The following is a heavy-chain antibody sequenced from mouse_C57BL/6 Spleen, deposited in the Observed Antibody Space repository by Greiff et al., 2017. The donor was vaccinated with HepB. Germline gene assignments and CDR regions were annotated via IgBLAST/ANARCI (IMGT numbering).Heavy chain of an antibody. CDR3: ARGAVVARDYYAMDY. D-gene: IGHD1-1*01. Sequence: QVQLQQPGAELVRPGSSVKLSCKASGYTFTSYWMDWVKQRPGQGLEWIGNIYPSDSETHYNQKFKGKATLTVDKSSSTAYMQLSSLTSEDSAVYYCARGAVVARDYYAMDYWGQGTSVTVSS. CDR2: IYPSDSET. J-gene: IGHJ4*01. CDR1: GYTFTSYW. V-gene: IGHV1-61*01.